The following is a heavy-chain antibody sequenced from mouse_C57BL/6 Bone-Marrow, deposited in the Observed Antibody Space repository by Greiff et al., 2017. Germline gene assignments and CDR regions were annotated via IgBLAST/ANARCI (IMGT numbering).Heavy chain of an antibody. CDR2: INPSSGYT. Sequence: VQLQQSGAELAKPGASVKLSCEASGYTFTSYWMHWVKQRPGQGLEWIGYINPSSGYTKYNQKFKDQATLTADKSSSTAYMQLSSLTYEDSAVYYSAKGYGRVWGQGTRVTVAA. CDR3: AKGYGRV. CDR1: GYTFTSYW. J-gene: IGHJ3*02. V-gene: IGHV1-7*01. D-gene: IGHD1-1*01.